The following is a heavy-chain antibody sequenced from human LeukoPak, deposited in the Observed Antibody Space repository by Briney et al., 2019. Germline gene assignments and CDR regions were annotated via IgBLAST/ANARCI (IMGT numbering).Heavy chain of an antibody. CDR1: GYSFITYW. Sequence: GESLKISCKGSGYSFITYWINWVRQMPGKGLEWMMRIDPSDSYTNYSPSFQGHVTISADKSISTAYLQWSSLKASDTAMYYCAGTGYCSSTSCYSWFDPWGQGTLVTVSS. D-gene: IGHD2-2*01. V-gene: IGHV5-10-1*01. CDR3: AGTGYCSSTSCYSWFDP. CDR2: IDPSDSYT. J-gene: IGHJ5*02.